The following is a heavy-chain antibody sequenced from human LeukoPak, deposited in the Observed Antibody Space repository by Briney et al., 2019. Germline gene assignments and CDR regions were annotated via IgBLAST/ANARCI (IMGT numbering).Heavy chain of an antibody. J-gene: IGHJ3*02. CDR3: ARYRSQWLDDAFDI. CDR1: GYTFTSYG. D-gene: IGHD6-19*01. Sequence: GASVKVSCKASGYTFTSYGISWVRQAPGQGLEWMGWISAYNGNTNYAQKLQGRVTMTTDTSTSTAYMELRSLRSDDTAVYYCARYRSQWLDDAFDIWGQGTMVTVSS. CDR2: ISAYNGNT. V-gene: IGHV1-18*01.